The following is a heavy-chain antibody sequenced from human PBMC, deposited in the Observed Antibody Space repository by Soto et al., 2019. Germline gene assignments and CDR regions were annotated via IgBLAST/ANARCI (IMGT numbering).Heavy chain of an antibody. CDR1: GYTFNDYY. J-gene: IGHJ3*02. V-gene: IGHV1-69-2*01. CDR2: VEHEDGER. CDR3: ATGGAKVLGVPMHHDAFDI. D-gene: IGHD3-3*01. Sequence: EVQLVQSGAEVKKPGTTVKMSCRVSGYTFNDYYIHWVQQAPGKGLEWMGLVEHEDGERIYAEKFQGRVIITAATSTDTSYGGLSSLRSDDTAVYYCATGGAKVLGVPMHHDAFDIWGQGTMVTVSS.